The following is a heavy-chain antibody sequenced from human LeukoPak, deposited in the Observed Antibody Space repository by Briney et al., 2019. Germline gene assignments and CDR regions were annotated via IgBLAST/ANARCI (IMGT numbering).Heavy chain of an antibody. J-gene: IGHJ4*02. CDR2: ISGSGDST. Sequence: GGSLRLSCAASGFTFSSYWMHWVRQAPGKGLEWVSAISGSGDSTYYGDSVKGRFTISRDNSKNTLYLQMNSLRAEDTAVYYCAKTRPLDSSSWSHGDYWGQGTLVTVSS. CDR1: GFTFSSYW. CDR3: AKTRPLDSSSWSHGDY. D-gene: IGHD6-13*01. V-gene: IGHV3-23*01.